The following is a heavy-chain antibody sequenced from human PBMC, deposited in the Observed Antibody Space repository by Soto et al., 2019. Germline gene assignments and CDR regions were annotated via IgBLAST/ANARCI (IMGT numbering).Heavy chain of an antibody. J-gene: IGHJ3*02. Sequence: PGGSLRLSCAASGFTFSVYRMHWVRQAPGKGLEWVAAISYDGNNKDYPESVKGRCTISRDNSKNILFLQMNSVRAEDTAVYFCARDTDFDYGSSTDAFDIWGQGTMVTVSS. V-gene: IGHV3-30*03. CDR3: ARDTDFDYGSSTDAFDI. D-gene: IGHD6-6*01. CDR1: GFTFSVYR. CDR2: ISYDGNNK.